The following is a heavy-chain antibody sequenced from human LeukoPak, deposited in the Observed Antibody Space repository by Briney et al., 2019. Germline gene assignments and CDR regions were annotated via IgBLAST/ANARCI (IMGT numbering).Heavy chain of an antibody. V-gene: IGHV3-66*01. D-gene: IGHD3-10*01. Sequence: QPGGSLRLSCAASGFSFSSYAIHWVRQAPGKGLEWVSVIYSGGSTYYADSVKGRFTISRDNSKNTLYLQMNSLRAEDTAVYYCARDAGYWGQGTLVTVSS. CDR3: ARDAGY. CDR1: GFSFSSYA. CDR2: IYSGGST. J-gene: IGHJ4*02.